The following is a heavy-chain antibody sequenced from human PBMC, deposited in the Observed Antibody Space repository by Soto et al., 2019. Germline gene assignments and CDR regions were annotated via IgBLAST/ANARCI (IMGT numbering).Heavy chain of an antibody. CDR2: IYTDGRT. CDR1: GFTVSNNY. J-gene: IGHJ2*01. Sequence: QLVESGGGLVQPGGSLRLSCAASGFTVSNNYMAWVRQAPGKGLDWVSSIYTDGRTYYADSVRGRFTIYIDTSEDTMYSQLNSLKADDMAIYYCVRHVRFYWYFDLWGRGTLVTVS. V-gene: IGHV3-66*04. D-gene: IGHD3-3*01. CDR3: VRHVRFYWYFDL.